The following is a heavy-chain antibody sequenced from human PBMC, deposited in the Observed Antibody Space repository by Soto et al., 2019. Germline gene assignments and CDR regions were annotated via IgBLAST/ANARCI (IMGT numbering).Heavy chain of an antibody. CDR1: GFSLGTRGVG. Sequence: QITLKESGPTLVKPTQTLTLTCTFSGFSLGTRGVGVGWIRQPPGKALEWLALIYWDDDKRYSPSLKSRLTITKDTSKNPVVLTMTNMDPVDAATYYCARDSSGWYGFDYWGQGTLVTVSS. CDR2: IYWDDDK. J-gene: IGHJ4*02. V-gene: IGHV2-5*02. D-gene: IGHD6-19*01. CDR3: ARDSSGWYGFDY.